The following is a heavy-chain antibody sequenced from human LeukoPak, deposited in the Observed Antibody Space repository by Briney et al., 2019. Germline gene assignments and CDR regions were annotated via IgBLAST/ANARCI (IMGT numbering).Heavy chain of an antibody. CDR2: FSRTASTI. Sequence: GGSLRLSCAASGFTFSDYSMSWIRQAPGKGLEWVSFFSRTASTIYHADSVKGRFTISRDNAKNSLYLQMNSLRAEDTAVYYCARDSPNVLSGMDVWGQGTTVTVSS. V-gene: IGHV3-11*04. D-gene: IGHD3-10*01. CDR3: ARDSPNVLSGMDV. CDR1: GFTFSDYS. J-gene: IGHJ6*02.